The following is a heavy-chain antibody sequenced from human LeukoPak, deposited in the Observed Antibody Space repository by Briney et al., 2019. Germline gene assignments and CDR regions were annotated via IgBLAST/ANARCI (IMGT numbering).Heavy chain of an antibody. CDR2: IYYTGST. V-gene: IGHV4-59*01. Sequence: SETLSLTCTVSGGSISNYYWTWIRQPPGKGLEWIGFIYYTGSTKYNPSLNSRVTMSIDTSKTQFSLNLSSAAAADTAVYYCARDDSGTYPYASYIWGQGTLVTLSS. D-gene: IGHD1-26*01. CDR3: ARDDSGTYPYASYI. J-gene: IGHJ3*02. CDR1: GGSISNYY.